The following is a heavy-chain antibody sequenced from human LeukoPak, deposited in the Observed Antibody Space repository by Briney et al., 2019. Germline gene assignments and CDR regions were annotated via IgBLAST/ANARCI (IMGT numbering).Heavy chain of an antibody. CDR1: GFTFGGYG. Sequence: GGSLRLSCAGCGFTFGGYGRHWFRQTPGKGLEGVAVIAYDGSGAFYADSVKGRFTISRDNAKNQMAVQMCDLRAEDTAVYYCTRYKNDHLDYWPQGNLVSVSS. CDR2: IAYDGSGA. D-gene: IGHD1-14*01. CDR3: TRYKNDHLDY. J-gene: IGHJ4*02. V-gene: IGHV3-33*01.